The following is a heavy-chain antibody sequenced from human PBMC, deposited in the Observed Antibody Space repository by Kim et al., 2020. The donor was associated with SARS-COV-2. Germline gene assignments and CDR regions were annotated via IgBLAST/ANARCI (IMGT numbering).Heavy chain of an antibody. V-gene: IGHV4-34*01. CDR3: ARGRFPVYCSSTSCSPFNWFDP. CDR2: INHSGST. CDR1: GGSFSGYY. Sequence: SETLSLTCAVYGGSFSGYYWSWIRQPPGKGLEWIGEINHSGSTNYNPSLKSRVTISVDTSKNQFSLKLSSVTAADTAVYYCARGRFPVYCSSTSCSPFNWFDPWGQGTLVTVSS. D-gene: IGHD2-2*01. J-gene: IGHJ5*02.